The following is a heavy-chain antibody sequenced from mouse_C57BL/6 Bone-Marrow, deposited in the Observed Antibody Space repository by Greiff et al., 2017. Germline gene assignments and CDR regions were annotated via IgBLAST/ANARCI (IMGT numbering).Heavy chain of an antibody. CDR2: INPNNGGT. D-gene: IGHD1-1*01. CDR3: ASWESVYYYGSSVRRDY. J-gene: IGHJ2*01. Sequence: EVQLQQSGPELVKPGASVKISCKASGYTFTDYYMNWVKQSHVKSLEWIGDINPNNGGTSYNQKFKGKATLTVDKSSSTAYMELRSLTSEDSAVYYCASWESVYYYGSSVRRDYWGQGTTLTVSS. CDR1: GYTFTDYY. V-gene: IGHV1-26*01.